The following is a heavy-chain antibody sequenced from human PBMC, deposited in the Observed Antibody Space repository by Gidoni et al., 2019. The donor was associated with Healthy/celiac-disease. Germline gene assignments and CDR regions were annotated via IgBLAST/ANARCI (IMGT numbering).Heavy chain of an antibody. CDR2: MNPNSGNT. D-gene: IGHD2-2*02. J-gene: IGHJ6*02. V-gene: IGHV1-8*01. Sequence: QVQLVQSGAEVKKPGASVKVSCKASGYTFTSYDINWVRQATGHGLEWMGWMNPNSGNTGYAQKFQGRVTMTRNTSISTAYMELSSLRSEDTAVYYCARAYCSSTSCYTGYGMDVWGQGTTVTVSS. CDR1: GYTFTSYD. CDR3: ARAYCSSTSCYTGYGMDV.